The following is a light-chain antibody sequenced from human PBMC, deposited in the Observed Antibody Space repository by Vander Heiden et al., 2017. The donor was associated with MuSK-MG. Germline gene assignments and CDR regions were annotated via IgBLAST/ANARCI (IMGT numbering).Light chain of an antibody. J-gene: IGKJ3*01. Sequence: DVQVTQSPSSLSASVGDRVTITCQASHHISDALSWHQQKPGKVPNVLIYDASKLEIGVPSRFSGGGSGTHFNLTIDNLQPEDLATYFCQQYDYLPFTFGHGTTVDLK. CDR2: DAS. CDR1: HHISDA. V-gene: IGKV1-33*01. CDR3: QQYDYLPFT.